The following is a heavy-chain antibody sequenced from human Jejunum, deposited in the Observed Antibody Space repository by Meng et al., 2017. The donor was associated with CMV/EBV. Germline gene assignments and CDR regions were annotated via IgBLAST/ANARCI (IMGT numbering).Heavy chain of an antibody. CDR3: ARGESRGYYYFDY. Sequence: QVHLQESGPGLVRPSAXLSLTCSVSGDSINNHFWSWIRQPAGKKLEWIGRISSSGNTNYTPSFKSRVIMSLDTSNHQFFLKLTSVTAADTALYYCARGESRGYYYFDYWGQGILVTVSS. CDR2: ISSSGNT. V-gene: IGHV4-4*07. D-gene: IGHD3-22*01. CDR1: GDSINNHF. J-gene: IGHJ4*02.